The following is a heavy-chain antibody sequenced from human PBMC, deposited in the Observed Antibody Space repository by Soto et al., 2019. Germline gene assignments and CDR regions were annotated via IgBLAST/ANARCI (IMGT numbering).Heavy chain of an antibody. D-gene: IGHD5-18*01. J-gene: IGHJ4*02. Sequence: GGSLRLSCAASGFTFSIYSMNWVRQAPGKGLEWVSYIMPGSSHIYYADSVKGRFTISRDNAKNSLYLQMNSLRAEDTAVYYCARDHSPIDYWGQGTLVTVSS. CDR2: IMPGSSHI. CDR1: GFTFSIYS. CDR3: ARDHSPIDY. V-gene: IGHV3-48*01.